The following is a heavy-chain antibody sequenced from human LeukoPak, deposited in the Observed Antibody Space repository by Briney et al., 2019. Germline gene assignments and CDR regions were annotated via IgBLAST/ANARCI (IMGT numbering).Heavy chain of an antibody. CDR2: IYSGGST. CDR3: ARFSSGWYYFDY. CDR1: GFTVSSNY. V-gene: IGHV3-53*01. D-gene: IGHD6-19*01. J-gene: IGHJ4*02. Sequence: GGSLGLSCAASGFTVSSNYMNWVRQAPGRGLEWVSVIYSGGSTYYADSVKGRFTISRDNSKNTLYLQMNSLRGEDTAVYYCARFSSGWYYFDYWGQGTLVTVSS.